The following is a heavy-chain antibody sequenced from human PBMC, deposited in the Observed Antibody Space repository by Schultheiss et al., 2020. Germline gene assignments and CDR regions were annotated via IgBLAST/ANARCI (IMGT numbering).Heavy chain of an antibody. D-gene: IGHD3-10*01. CDR3: ARAYASGSILGFDL. Sequence: GGSLRLSCAASGFTFSSYSMNWVRQAPGKGLEWVSSISLSSSYIYYADSVKGRFAISRDNAKNSLYLQMDSLRAEDTAVYYCARAYASGSILGFDLWGQGTLVTVSS. V-gene: IGHV3-21*01. CDR1: GFTFSSYS. J-gene: IGHJ4*02. CDR2: ISLSSSYI.